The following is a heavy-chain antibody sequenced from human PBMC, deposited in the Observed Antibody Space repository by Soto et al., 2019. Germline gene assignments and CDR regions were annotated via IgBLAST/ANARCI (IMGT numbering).Heavy chain of an antibody. D-gene: IGHD3-22*01. CDR2: TNPSGGST. CDR1: GYTFTSYY. Sequence: GASVKVSCKASGYTFTSYYMHWLRESAGQGLEWMGITNPSGGSTSYAQKFQGRVTMTRDTSTSTVYMELSSLRSEDTAVYYCARGVVGNYYDSSGYYPKTEWFDPWGQGTLVTVSS. V-gene: IGHV1-46*01. CDR3: ARGVVGNYYDSSGYYPKTEWFDP. J-gene: IGHJ5*02.